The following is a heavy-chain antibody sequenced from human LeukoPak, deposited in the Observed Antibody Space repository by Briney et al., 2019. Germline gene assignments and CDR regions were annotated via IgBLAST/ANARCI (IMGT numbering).Heavy chain of an antibody. J-gene: IGHJ2*01. Sequence: SQTLSLTCALSGDSVSSNSAAWNWIRQSPSRGLEWPGRTYYRSKWFNDYAISVKSRITINPDTSKNQFSLRLNSVTPEDTAVYYCARDRGIAAAGYFGLWGRGTLVTVSS. D-gene: IGHD6-13*01. CDR3: ARDRGIAAAGYFGL. V-gene: IGHV6-1*01. CDR2: TYYRSKWFN. CDR1: GDSVSSNSAA.